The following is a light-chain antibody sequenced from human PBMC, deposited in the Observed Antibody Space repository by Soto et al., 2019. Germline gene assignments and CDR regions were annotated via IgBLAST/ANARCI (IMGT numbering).Light chain of an antibody. Sequence: VLTHSPGTLSLSPADRATLSGSASQSFSSHFLAWSQQKPGQAPRLLVSAASNRATGIPARFSGSGSGTDFTLTISSLEREEFGVFYCQQRFDWPKITFGQGTRLE. CDR3: QQRFDWPKIT. V-gene: IGKV3-11*01. CDR2: AAS. J-gene: IGKJ5*01. CDR1: QSFSSH.